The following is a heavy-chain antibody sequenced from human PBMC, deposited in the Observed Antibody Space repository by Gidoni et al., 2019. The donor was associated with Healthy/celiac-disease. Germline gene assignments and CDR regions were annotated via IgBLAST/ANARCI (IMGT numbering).Heavy chain of an antibody. CDR1: GFTFSSYE. D-gene: IGHD2-8*02. CDR2: ISSSGSTI. J-gene: IGHJ6*02. CDR3: ARDKLRVGYDYGMDV. V-gene: IGHV3-48*03. Sequence: EVQLVESGGGLVQPGGSLRLSCAASGFTFSSYEMNWVRQAPGKGLEWVSYISSSGSTIYYADSVKGRFTISRDNAKNSLYLQMNSLRAEDTAVYYCARDKLRVGYDYGMDVWGQGTTVTVSS.